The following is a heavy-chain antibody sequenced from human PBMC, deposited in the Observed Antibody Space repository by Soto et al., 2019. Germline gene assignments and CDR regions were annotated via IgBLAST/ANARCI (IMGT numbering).Heavy chain of an antibody. Sequence: SETLSLTSTVSGGSISSSSYYWGWIRQPPGKGLEWIGSIYYSGSTYYNPSLKSRVTISVDTSKNQFSLKLTSVTAADTAVYYCAGKDAGGCCSDFDIWGQGTMVTVSS. V-gene: IGHV4-39*01. J-gene: IGHJ3*02. D-gene: IGHD2-15*01. CDR1: GGSISSSSYY. CDR2: IYYSGST. CDR3: AGKDAGGCCSDFDI.